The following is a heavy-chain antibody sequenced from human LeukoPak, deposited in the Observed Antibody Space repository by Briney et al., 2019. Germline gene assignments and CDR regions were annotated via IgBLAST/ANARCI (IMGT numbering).Heavy chain of an antibody. D-gene: IGHD1-1*01. V-gene: IGHV3-33*01. CDR3: ARAGGPNWPDVNWFGP. CDR2: IWYDGSNK. J-gene: IGHJ5*02. CDR1: GFTFSSYG. Sequence: GRSLRLSCAASGFTFSSYGMHWVRQAPGKGLEWVAVIWYDGSNKYYADSVKGRFTISRDNSKNTLYLQMNSLRAEDTAVYYCARAGGPNWPDVNWFGPWGQGTLVTVSS.